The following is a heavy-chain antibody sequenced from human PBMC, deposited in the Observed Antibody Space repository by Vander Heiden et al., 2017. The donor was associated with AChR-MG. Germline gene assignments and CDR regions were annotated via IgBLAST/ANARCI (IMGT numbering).Heavy chain of an antibody. CDR2: INPNSGGT. D-gene: IGHD1-26*01. Sequence: QVQVVQSGAEVKKPGASVKVSCKASGYTFTGYYMHWVRQAPGQGLEWMGWINPNSGGTDYAQTFQGRVTMTRDTSITTAYMELRRLRSDDTAVYYCARQASVGAKDYWGQGTLVTVSS. V-gene: IGHV1-2*02. CDR1: GYTFTGYY. J-gene: IGHJ4*02. CDR3: ARQASVGAKDY.